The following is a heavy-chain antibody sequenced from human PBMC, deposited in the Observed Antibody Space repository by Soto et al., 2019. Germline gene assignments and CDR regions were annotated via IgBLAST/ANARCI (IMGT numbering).Heavy chain of an antibody. J-gene: IGHJ4*02. Sequence: SGPTLVNPTQTLTLTCTFSGFSLSTSGVGVAWIRQPPGKALEWLALIYWDDGKRYSPSLKTRLNIAKDTSKNQVVLTLTNVDPVDTATYYCAHTPAYDISTGYYTFDYWGQGSPVTVSS. CDR2: IYWDDGK. V-gene: IGHV2-5*02. CDR3: AHTPAYDISTGYYTFDY. D-gene: IGHD3-9*01. CDR1: GFSLSTSGVG.